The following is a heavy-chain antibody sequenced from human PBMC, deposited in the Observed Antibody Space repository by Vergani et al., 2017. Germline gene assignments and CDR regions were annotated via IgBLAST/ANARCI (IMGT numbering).Heavy chain of an antibody. D-gene: IGHD5-18*01. J-gene: IGHJ5*02. CDR3: ATGAGYSYGRGYNWFDP. V-gene: IGHV1-24*01. CDR2: FDPEDGET. CDR1: GYTLTELS. Sequence: QVQLVQSGAEVKKPGASVKVSCKVSGYTLTELSMHWVRQAPGKGLEWMGGFDPEDGETIYAQKFQGRVTMTEDTSTDTAYMELSRLRSEDTAVYYCATGAGYSYGRGYNWFDPWGQGTLVTVSS.